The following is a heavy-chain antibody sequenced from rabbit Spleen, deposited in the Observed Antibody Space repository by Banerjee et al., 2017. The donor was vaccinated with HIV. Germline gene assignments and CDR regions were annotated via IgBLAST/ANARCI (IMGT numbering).Heavy chain of an antibody. CDR2: IYGGGSGST. J-gene: IGHJ4*01. V-gene: IGHV1S40*01. CDR1: GFSFSANYY. D-gene: IGHD4-1*01. Sequence: QSLEESGGGLVQPEGSLTLTCTASGFSFSANYYMCWVRQAPGKGLEWIACIYGGGSGSTYYATWAKGRFTISKTSSTTVTLRMTRLTAADTATYFCARDLAGVIGWNFSLWGQGTLVTVS. CDR3: ARDLAGVIGWNFSL.